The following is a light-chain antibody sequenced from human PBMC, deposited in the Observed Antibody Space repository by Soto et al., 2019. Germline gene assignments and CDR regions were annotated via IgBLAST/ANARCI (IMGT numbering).Light chain of an antibody. CDR2: EVT. V-gene: IGLV2-8*01. Sequence: QSALTQPPSAPGSPGQSVTISCTGTSSDVGAYKYVSWYQQYPGKAPKLMIYEVTKRPSGVPDRFSGSKSGNTASLTVSGLHAEDEADYYCTSYVGNDIWVFGGGTKLTVL. J-gene: IGLJ3*02. CDR3: TSYVGNDIWV. CDR1: SSDVGAYKY.